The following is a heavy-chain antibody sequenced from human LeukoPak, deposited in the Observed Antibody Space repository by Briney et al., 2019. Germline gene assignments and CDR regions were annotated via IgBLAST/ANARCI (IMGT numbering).Heavy chain of an antibody. CDR2: IIPIFGIT. D-gene: IGHD4-11*01. CDR1: GGTFISNA. J-gene: IGHJ5*02. Sequence: ASVKLSCKASGGTFISNAITWVRQAPGQGLEWMGRIIPIFGITDYAQKFQGRVTITADKSTSTAYMEFSSLRSEDTAVYYCASGRMTTETTYCFDPWGQGTLITVSS. CDR3: ASGRMTTETTYCFDP. V-gene: IGHV1-69*04.